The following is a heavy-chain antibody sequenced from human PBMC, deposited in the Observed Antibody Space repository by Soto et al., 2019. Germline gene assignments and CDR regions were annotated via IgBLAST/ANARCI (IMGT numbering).Heavy chain of an antibody. CDR3: ARGRSASSDFDY. J-gene: IGHJ4*02. D-gene: IGHD3-10*01. CDR2: VYSGGTT. Sequence: EVHLVESGGGLVQPGGSLRLSCAASGFTVSTYYMNWVRQAPGEGLEWVSVVYSGGTTYYADSVRGRFTISRDNSKNTLFLQMNSLRAEDTAVYYCARGRSASSDFDYWGQGTLDTVSS. V-gene: IGHV3-66*01. CDR1: GFTVSTYY.